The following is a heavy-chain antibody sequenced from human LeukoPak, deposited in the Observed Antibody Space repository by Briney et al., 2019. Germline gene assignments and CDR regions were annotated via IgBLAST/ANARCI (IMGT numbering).Heavy chain of an antibody. CDR2: INSDGSST. Sequence: QAGGSLRLSCAASGFTFSSYWMHWVRQAPGKGLVWVSRINSDGSSTSYADSVKGRFTISRDNSKNTLYLQMNSLRAEDTAVYYCAKVSLYYYDSSGPLDYWGQGTLVTVSS. CDR1: GFTFSSYW. CDR3: AKVSLYYYDSSGPLDY. D-gene: IGHD3-22*01. V-gene: IGHV3-74*01. J-gene: IGHJ4*02.